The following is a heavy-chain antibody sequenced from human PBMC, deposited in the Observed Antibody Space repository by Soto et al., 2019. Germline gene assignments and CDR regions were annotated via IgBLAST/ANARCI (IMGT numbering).Heavy chain of an antibody. J-gene: IGHJ4*02. CDR3: ARSRTTMVRGVIITASNFDS. D-gene: IGHD3-10*01. V-gene: IGHV1-3*01. Sequence: ASVKVSCKASGYTFTSYGLHWVRQAPGQRLEWMGWINAGNGNTKYSQKLQGRVTITRDTSASTAYMELSSLRSEDTAVYYCARSRTTMVRGVIITASNFDSWGQGALVTVS. CDR2: INAGNGNT. CDR1: GYTFTSYG.